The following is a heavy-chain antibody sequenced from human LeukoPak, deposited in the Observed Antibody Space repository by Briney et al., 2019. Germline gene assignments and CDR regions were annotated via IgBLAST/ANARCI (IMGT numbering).Heavy chain of an antibody. D-gene: IGHD3-9*01. J-gene: IGHJ5*02. CDR1: GGSISSYY. V-gene: IGHV4-59*01. CDR2: IYYTGST. CDR3: ARAGTYNDIGWFDH. Sequence: PSETLSLTCTVSGGSISSYYWSWIRQPPGKGLEWIGQIYYTGSTYYNPSLKRRVTISVDKSRNQSSLNLTSVTAADTAVYYCARAGTYNDIGWFDHWGQGTLVTVSS.